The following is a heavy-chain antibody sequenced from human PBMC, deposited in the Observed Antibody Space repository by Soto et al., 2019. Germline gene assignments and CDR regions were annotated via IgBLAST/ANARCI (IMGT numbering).Heavy chain of an antibody. CDR3: ARDPIGGGAPYYFDY. J-gene: IGHJ4*02. Sequence: VASVKVSCKTSGYTFTADYIYWVRQAPGQGLEWMGGINPNTGDTIYAQTFQGRVTMTRDTSISTAYMELTRLRSDDTAVYFCARDPIGGGAPYYFDYWGQGTLVTVSS. CDR1: GYTFTADY. CDR2: INPNTGDT. D-gene: IGHD3-10*01. V-gene: IGHV1-2*02.